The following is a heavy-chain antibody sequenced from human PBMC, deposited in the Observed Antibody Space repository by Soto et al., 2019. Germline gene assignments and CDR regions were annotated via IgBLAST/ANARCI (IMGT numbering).Heavy chain of an antibody. D-gene: IGHD3-3*01. CDR1: GYTFSSYA. Sequence: GGSLRLSCAASGYTFSSYAMSWVRQAPGKGLEWVSGIAHSGDNTYYPDSVKGRFTISRDNSKSTLYLQMNNLRAEDTAVYYCADGGEWSFNFVYWGQGTLVTVSS. CDR3: ADGGEWSFNFVY. V-gene: IGHV3-23*01. CDR2: IAHSGDNT. J-gene: IGHJ4*02.